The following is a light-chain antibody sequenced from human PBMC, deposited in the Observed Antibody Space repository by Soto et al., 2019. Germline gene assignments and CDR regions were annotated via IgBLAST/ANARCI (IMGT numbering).Light chain of an antibody. J-gene: IGKJ2*01. Sequence: EIVMTQSPATLSVSPGERATLSCRASQSVSSNLAWYLQKPGQAPRLLIYGASTRATGIPARFSGSGSGTEFTLTISSLQSEDFAVYYCQQYNNWPPRYTFGQGTKLEIK. CDR1: QSVSSN. CDR2: GAS. V-gene: IGKV3-15*01. CDR3: QQYNNWPPRYT.